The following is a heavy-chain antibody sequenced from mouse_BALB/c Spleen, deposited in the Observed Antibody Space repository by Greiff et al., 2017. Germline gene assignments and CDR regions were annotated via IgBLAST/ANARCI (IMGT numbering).Heavy chain of an antibody. V-gene: IGHV14-4*02. J-gene: IGHJ3*01. CDR1: GFNIKDYY. CDR2: IDPENGDT. CDR3: TSTMIRKFAY. Sequence: DVQLQESGAELVRSGASVKLSCTASGFNIKDYYMHWVKQRPEQGLEWIGWIDPENGDTEYAPKFQGKATMTADTSSNTAYLQLSSLTSEDTAVYYCTSTMIRKFAYWGQGTLVTVSA. D-gene: IGHD2-4*01.